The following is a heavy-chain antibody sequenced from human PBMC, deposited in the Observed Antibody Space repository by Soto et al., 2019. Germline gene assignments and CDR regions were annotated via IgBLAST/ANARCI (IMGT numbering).Heavy chain of an antibody. CDR2: ISGSGGST. D-gene: IGHD3-10*01. CDR1: GFTFSSYA. CDR3: AKARQVLLWFGESDYGMDV. V-gene: IGHV3-23*01. J-gene: IGHJ6*02. Sequence: GGSLRLSCAASGFTFSSYAMSWVRQAPGKGLEWVSAISGSGGSTYYADSVKGRFTISRDNSKNTLYLQMNSLRAEDTAVYYCAKARQVLLWFGESDYGMDVWGQGTMVTVSS.